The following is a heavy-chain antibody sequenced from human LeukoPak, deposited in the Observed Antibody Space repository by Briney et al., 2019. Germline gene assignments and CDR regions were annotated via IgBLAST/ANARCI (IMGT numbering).Heavy chain of an antibody. CDR2: INPSGGST. J-gene: IGHJ6*03. V-gene: IGHV1-46*01. D-gene: IGHD6-6*01. Sequence: ASVTVSCKASGYTFTSYYMHWVRQAPGQGLEWMGIINPSGGSTIYAHKFQGRVTITRDMSTSTVYMEVRSLRSDDTAVYYCAREGLRSIAARRGTRDYMDVWGKGTTVIVSS. CDR3: AREGLRSIAARRGTRDYMDV. CDR1: GYTFTSYY.